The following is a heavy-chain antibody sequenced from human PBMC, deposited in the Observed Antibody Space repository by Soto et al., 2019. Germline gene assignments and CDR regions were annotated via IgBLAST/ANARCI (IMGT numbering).Heavy chain of an antibody. D-gene: IGHD2-15*01. CDR3: ARAGAIVVVVAAAFDL. J-gene: IGHJ2*01. CDR1: GFTFSSYS. Sequence: EVQLVESGGGLVKPGGSLRLSCAASGFTFSSYSMNWVRQAPGKGLEWVSSISSSSSYIYYADSVKGRFTISRDNAKNSRYLQMNSLRAEDTAVYYCARAGAIVVVVAAAFDLWGRGTLVTVSS. V-gene: IGHV3-21*01. CDR2: ISSSSSYI.